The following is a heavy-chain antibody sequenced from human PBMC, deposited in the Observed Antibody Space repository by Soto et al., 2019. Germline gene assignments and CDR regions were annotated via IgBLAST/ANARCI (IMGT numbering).Heavy chain of an antibody. CDR2: ISYDGSDE. D-gene: IGHD4-17*01. CDR3: ARDQISGDYGDQFGY. V-gene: IGHV3-30*03. J-gene: IGHJ4*02. Sequence: ESGGGVVQPGRSLRLSCAASGFTFSSHGMHWVRQAPGKGLEWVAVISYDGSDESYADSVKGRFTISRDNSKNTLYLQMNSLRPEYTAVYYCARDQISGDYGDQFGYWGQGTLVTVSS. CDR1: GFTFSSHG.